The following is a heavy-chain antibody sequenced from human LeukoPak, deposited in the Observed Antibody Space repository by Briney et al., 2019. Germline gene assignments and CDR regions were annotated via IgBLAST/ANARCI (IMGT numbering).Heavy chain of an antibody. Sequence: SETLSLTCAVYGGSYSGYYWSWIRQPPGKGLEWIGEINHSGSTNYNPSLKSRVTISVDTSKNQFSLKLSSVTAADTAVYYCARGVRRPTKRPVVRVGWFDPWGQGTLVTVSS. CDR1: GGSYSGYY. J-gene: IGHJ5*02. D-gene: IGHD1-14*01. V-gene: IGHV4-34*01. CDR2: INHSGST. CDR3: ARGVRRPTKRPVVRVGWFDP.